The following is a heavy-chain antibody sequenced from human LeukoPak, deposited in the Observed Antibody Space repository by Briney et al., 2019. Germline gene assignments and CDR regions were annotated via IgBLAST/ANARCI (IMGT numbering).Heavy chain of an antibody. J-gene: IGHJ4*02. V-gene: IGHV1-3*01. CDR2: INAGNGNT. CDR3: ARNIVATRKLDY. D-gene: IGHD5-12*01. CDR1: GHTFTSYA. Sequence: ASVKVFCKASGHTFTSYAMHWVRQAPGQRLEWMGWINAGNGNTLYSQKFQGRVTMTRDTSATTAYMELSSLRAEDTAVYYCARNIVATRKLDYWGQGTLVTGSS.